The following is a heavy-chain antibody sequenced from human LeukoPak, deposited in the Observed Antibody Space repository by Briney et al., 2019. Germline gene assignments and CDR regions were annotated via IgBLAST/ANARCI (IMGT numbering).Heavy chain of an antibody. J-gene: IGHJ4*02. CDR3: ATHRTTVITGLVY. D-gene: IGHD4-17*01. CDR1: GYTLTYLS. Sequence: GASVKVSCKVSGYTLTYLSTHWVRQAPGKGLEWMGGLDPADGETIYAQKFQGRVTMTEDTSTDTAYMELNSLRSEDTAVYYCATHRTTVITGLVYWGQGTLVSVSS. V-gene: IGHV1-24*01. CDR2: LDPADGET.